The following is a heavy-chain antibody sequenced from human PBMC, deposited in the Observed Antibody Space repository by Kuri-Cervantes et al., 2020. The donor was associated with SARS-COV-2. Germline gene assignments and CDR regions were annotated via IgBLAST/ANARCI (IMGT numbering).Heavy chain of an antibody. Sequence: ESLKISCTVSGGSISSYYWSWIRQPPGKGLEWIGSIYYSGSTYYNPSLKSRVTISVDTSKNQFLLRLSSVTAADTAVYYCARDPLFGGDSWVDYWGQGILVTVSS. CDR2: IYYSGST. V-gene: IGHV4-59*12. D-gene: IGHD2-21*01. CDR1: GGSISSYY. J-gene: IGHJ4*02. CDR3: ARDPLFGGDSWVDY.